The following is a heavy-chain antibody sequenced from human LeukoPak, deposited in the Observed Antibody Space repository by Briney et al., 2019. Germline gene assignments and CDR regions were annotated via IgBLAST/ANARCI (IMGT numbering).Heavy chain of an antibody. CDR2: IYSGGNT. J-gene: IGHJ4*02. V-gene: IGHV3-53*04. D-gene: IGHD2-15*01. CDR3: ARGGFCRGGKCKSYFDF. CDR1: DFNVTDNY. Sequence: SGGSLRLSCVGSDFNVTDNYMSWVRQAPGKGLEWVSTIYSGGNTDHADSLKGRFTVSRHNSKNTLYLQMNGLRTEDTATYYCARGGFCRGGKCKSYFDFWGQGTLVTVSS.